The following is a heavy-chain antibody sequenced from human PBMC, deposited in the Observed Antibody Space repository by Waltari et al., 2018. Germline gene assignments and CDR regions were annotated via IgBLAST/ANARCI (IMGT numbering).Heavy chain of an antibody. V-gene: IGHV3-30*18. D-gene: IGHD1-26*01. CDR2: IWYDGSNK. CDR1: GFTFSSYG. J-gene: IGHJ3*02. Sequence: QVQLVESGGGVVQPGRSLRLSCAASGFTFSSYGMHWVRQAPGKGLEWVAVIWYDGSNKYYADSVKGRFTISRDNSKNTLYLQMNSLRAEDTAMYYCAKSGLGALTALDIWGQGTMVTVSS. CDR3: AKSGLGALTALDI.